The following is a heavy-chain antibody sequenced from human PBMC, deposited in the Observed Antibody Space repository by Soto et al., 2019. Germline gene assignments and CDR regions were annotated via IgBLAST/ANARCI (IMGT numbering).Heavy chain of an antibody. D-gene: IGHD4-17*01. J-gene: IGHJ4*02. V-gene: IGHV4-59*12. CDR1: GGSISSYD. CDR3: ARGALRWSTSWDFDY. Sequence: SETLSLTCTVCGGSISSYDWSGIRQPPGKGLEWIGYIYYSGSTNYNPSLKSRVTISVDRSKNQFSLKLSSVTAADTAVYYCARGALRWSTSWDFDYWGQGILVTVSS. CDR2: IYYSGST.